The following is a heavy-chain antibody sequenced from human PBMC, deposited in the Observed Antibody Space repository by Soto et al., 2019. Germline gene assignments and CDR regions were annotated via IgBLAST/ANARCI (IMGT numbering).Heavy chain of an antibody. Sequence: EMQLVESGGGLVQPGGSLRLSCAASGFTVSGRSMHWVRQAPGKGLVYVSGIDSSGTDSSYADSVKGRFTSSRDNAKNMLFLQMNSLRVEDTAVYYCARGWFGPDVWGKGTTVTVSS. D-gene: IGHD3-10*01. V-gene: IGHV3-74*01. CDR2: IDSSGTDS. CDR3: ARGWFGPDV. CDR1: GFTVSGRS. J-gene: IGHJ6*04.